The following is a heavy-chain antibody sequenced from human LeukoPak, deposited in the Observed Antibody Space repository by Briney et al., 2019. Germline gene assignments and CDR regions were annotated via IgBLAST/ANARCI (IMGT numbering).Heavy chain of an antibody. Sequence: PSETLSLTCTVSGGSLSNYYWSWLRQPPGKGLEWVGWVYYSGTTNYNPSLESRVTISVDMSKNQFSLELSSVTAADTAVYYCARGGASSKWLDSWGQGTLVTVSS. D-gene: IGHD2-2*01. J-gene: IGHJ5*01. CDR2: VYYSGTT. CDR1: GGSLSNYY. V-gene: IGHV4-59*01. CDR3: ARGGASSKWLDS.